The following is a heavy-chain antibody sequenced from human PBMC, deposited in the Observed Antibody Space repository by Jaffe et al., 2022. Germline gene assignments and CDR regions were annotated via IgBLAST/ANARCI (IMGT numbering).Heavy chain of an antibody. CDR2: IYHSGST. Sequence: QVQLQESGPGLVKPSETLSLTCAVSGYSISSGYYWGWIRQPPGKGLEWIGSIYHSGSTYYNPSLKSRVTISVDTSKNQFSLKLSSVTAADTAVYYCARDWPIDGGWELLYDYWGQGTLVTVSS. CDR1: GYSISSGYY. J-gene: IGHJ4*02. CDR3: ARDWPIDGGWELLYDY. V-gene: IGHV4-38-2*02. D-gene: IGHD1-26*01.